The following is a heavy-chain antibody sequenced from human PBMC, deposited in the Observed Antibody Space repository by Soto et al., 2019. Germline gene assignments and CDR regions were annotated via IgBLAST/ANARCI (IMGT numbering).Heavy chain of an antibody. CDR2: ISGSGDDT. D-gene: IGHD1-1*01. V-gene: IGHV3-23*01. CDR1: GFTFSNFA. Sequence: QLLESGGGFVQPGGSLRLSCVASGFTFSNFAMAWVRQAPGEGLEWVSAISGSGDDTFYADSMKGRFTISRDNSKDTLYLQINSLRADDTAGYYCANPIPKTGTTFGFWGQGTLVTVSS. J-gene: IGHJ4*02. CDR3: ANPIPKTGTTFGF.